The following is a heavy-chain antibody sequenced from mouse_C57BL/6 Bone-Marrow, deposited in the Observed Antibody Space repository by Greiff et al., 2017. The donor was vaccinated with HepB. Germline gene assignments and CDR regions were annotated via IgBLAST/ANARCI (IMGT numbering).Heavy chain of an antibody. Sequence: VQLQQSGPELVKPGASVKISCKASGYTFTDYYMNWVKQSHGKSLEWIGDINPNNGGTSYNQKFKGKATLTVDKSSSTAYMQLRSLTSEDSAVYYCARGRGGRRYFDDWGKGTTVTVSS. CDR1: GYTFTDYY. CDR2: INPNNGGT. CDR3: ARGRGGRRYFDD. J-gene: IGHJ1*03. V-gene: IGHV1-26*01. D-gene: IGHD1-1*02.